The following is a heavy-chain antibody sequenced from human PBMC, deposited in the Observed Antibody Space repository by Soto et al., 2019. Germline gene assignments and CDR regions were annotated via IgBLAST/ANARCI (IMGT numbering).Heavy chain of an antibody. CDR2: ISNDGANK. J-gene: IGHJ4*02. CDR3: AKGTRYCSGVSCSSEFDY. CDR1: GFTFSSYA. V-gene: IGHV3-30-3*01. Sequence: GGSLRLSCAASGFTFSSYAMYWVRQAPGKGLECMAVISNDGANKYYADSVKGRFTISRDNSKNTLYLQMNSLRAEDTAVYYCAKGTRYCSGVSCSSEFDYWGRGTLVTVSS. D-gene: IGHD2-15*01.